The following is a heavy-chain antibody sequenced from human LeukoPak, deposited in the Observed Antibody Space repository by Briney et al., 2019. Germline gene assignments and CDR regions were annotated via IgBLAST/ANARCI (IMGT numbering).Heavy chain of an antibody. V-gene: IGHV1-58*01. D-gene: IGHD3-22*01. J-gene: IGHJ6*02. CDR3: AAPARITMIPRWETGPIKNYYYGMDV. Sequence: SVKVSCKASRFTFTSSAVQWVRQARGQRLEWIAWIVVGSGNTNYAQKFRERVTITRDMSTSTAYMELSSLRSEDTAVYYCAAPARITMIPRWETGPIKNYYYGMDVWGQGTTVTVSS. CDR2: IVVGSGNT. CDR1: RFTFTSSA.